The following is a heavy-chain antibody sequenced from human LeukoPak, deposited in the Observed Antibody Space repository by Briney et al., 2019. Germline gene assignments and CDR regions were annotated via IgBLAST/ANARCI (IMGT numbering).Heavy chain of an antibody. D-gene: IGHD3-22*01. V-gene: IGHV1-46*01. CDR1: GCTFTSYD. Sequence: ASVKVSCKASGCTFTSYDINWVRQAPGQGLEWMGIINPSGGSTSYAQKFQGRVTMTRDTSTSTVYMELSSLRSEDTAVYYCARGAMIVAHPTYYFDYWGQGTLVTVSS. J-gene: IGHJ4*02. CDR3: ARGAMIVAHPTYYFDY. CDR2: INPSGGST.